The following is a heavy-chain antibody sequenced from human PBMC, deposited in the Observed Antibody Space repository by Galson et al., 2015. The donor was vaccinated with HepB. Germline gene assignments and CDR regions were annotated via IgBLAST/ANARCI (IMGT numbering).Heavy chain of an antibody. J-gene: IGHJ4*02. D-gene: IGHD4-17*01. Sequence: ETLSLTCTVSGGSISGSSYYWGWIRQPPGKGLEWIGSIYYSGTTYYNPSLKSRVTISVDTSKNQFSLKLTSVTAADTAVYYCARHDYGDYGGFDYWGQGTLVTVSS. CDR2: IYYSGTT. V-gene: IGHV4-39*01. CDR1: GGSISGSSYY. CDR3: ARHDYGDYGGFDY.